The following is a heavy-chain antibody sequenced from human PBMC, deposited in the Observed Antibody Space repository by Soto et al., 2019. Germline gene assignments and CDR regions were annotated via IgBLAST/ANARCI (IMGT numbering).Heavy chain of an antibody. J-gene: IGHJ4*02. V-gene: IGHV3-20*04. CDR2: INWIGGST. Sequence: VGSLRLSCAASGFIFGAHAMSWVRQAPGKGLEWVSAINWIGGSTNYADSMKGRFTISRDNAKNSLYLQMSSLRAEDTALYYCARHGGTPDLYFDYWGQGTPVTVSS. CDR3: ARHGGTPDLYFDY. D-gene: IGHD3-16*01. CDR1: GFIFGAHA.